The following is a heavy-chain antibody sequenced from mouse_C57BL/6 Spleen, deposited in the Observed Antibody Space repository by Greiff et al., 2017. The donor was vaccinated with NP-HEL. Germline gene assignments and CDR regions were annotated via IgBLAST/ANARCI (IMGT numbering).Heavy chain of an antibody. CDR3: ASGGSSGLYYFDY. Sequence: QVQLKQSGAELMKPGASVKLSCKATGYTFTGYWIEWVKQRPGHGLEWIGEILPGSGSTNYNEKFKGKATFTADTSSNTAYMQLSILTPEDSAIYYCASGGSSGLYYFDYWGQGTTLTVSS. J-gene: IGHJ2*01. D-gene: IGHD3-2*02. CDR1: GYTFTGYW. V-gene: IGHV1-9*01. CDR2: ILPGSGST.